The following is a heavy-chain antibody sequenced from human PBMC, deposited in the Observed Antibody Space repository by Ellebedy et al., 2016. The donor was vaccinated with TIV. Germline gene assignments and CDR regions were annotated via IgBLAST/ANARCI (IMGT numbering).Heavy chain of an antibody. D-gene: IGHD6-19*01. Sequence: ASVKVSCKASGYTFTSYGISWVRQAPGQGLEWMGWISAYNGNTNYAQKLQGRVTMTTDTSTSTAYMELRSLRSDDTAVYYCARDIAVAGHQTFDYWGQGTLVTVSS. CDR1: GYTFTSYG. CDR2: ISAYNGNT. V-gene: IGHV1-18*04. J-gene: IGHJ4*02. CDR3: ARDIAVAGHQTFDY.